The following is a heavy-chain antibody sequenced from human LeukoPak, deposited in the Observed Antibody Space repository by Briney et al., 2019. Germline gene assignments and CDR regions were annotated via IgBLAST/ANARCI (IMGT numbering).Heavy chain of an antibody. CDR3: ARDGLEPAAITPSWFDP. V-gene: IGHV3-48*01. D-gene: IGHD2-2*02. J-gene: IGHJ5*02. CDR1: GFTFSSYS. CDR2: ISSSSSTI. Sequence: PGGSLRLSCAASGFTFSSYSMNWVRQAPGKGLEWVSYISSSSSTIYYADSVKGRFTISRDNAKNSLYLQMNSLRAEDTAVYYCARDGLEPAAITPSWFDPWGQGTLVTVSS.